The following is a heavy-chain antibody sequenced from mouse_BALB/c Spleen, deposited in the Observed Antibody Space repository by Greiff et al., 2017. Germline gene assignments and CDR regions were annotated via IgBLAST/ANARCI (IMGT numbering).Heavy chain of an antibody. D-gene: IGHD1-1*01. Sequence: QVQLQQSGPELVRPGVSVKISCKGSSYTFTDYAMHWVKQSHAKSLEWIGVISTYYGNTNYNQKFKGKATMTVDKSSSTAYMELARLTSEDSAVYYCARGSSFDYWGQGTTLTVSS. CDR3: ARGSSFDY. V-gene: IGHV1-67*01. J-gene: IGHJ2*01. CDR1: SYTFTDYA. CDR2: ISTYYGNT.